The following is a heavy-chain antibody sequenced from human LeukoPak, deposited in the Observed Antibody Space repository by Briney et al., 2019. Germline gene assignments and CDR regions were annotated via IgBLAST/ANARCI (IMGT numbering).Heavy chain of an antibody. CDR3: ARAECSSSWVSSFDI. D-gene: IGHD6-13*01. J-gene: IGHJ3*02. Sequence: SETQSLTCTVSGGSISSYYWSWIRQPPGKGLEWIGYIYYSGSTNYNPSLKSRVTISVDTSKNQFSLKLSSVTAADTAVYYCARAECSSSWVSSFDIWGQGTTVTVSS. CDR2: IYYSGST. CDR1: GGSISSYY. V-gene: IGHV4-59*01.